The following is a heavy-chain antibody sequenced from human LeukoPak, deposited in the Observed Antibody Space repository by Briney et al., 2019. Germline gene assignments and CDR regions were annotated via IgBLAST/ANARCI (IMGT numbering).Heavy chain of an antibody. D-gene: IGHD6-13*01. CDR3: ARGKLAAPGRTGYNWFDP. CDR1: GYTFTGYY. V-gene: IGHV1-2*02. CDR2: INPNSGGT. J-gene: IGHJ5*02. Sequence: ASVKVSCKASGYTFTGYYIHWVRQAPGQGLEWMGWINPNSGGTNYAQKFQGRVTMPRDTSITTAYMELSCLRSDDTAIYYCARGKLAAPGRTGYNWFDPWGQGTLVTVSS.